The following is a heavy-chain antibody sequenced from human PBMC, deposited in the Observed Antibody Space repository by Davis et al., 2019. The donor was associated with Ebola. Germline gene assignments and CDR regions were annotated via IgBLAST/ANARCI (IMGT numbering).Heavy chain of an antibody. V-gene: IGHV3-74*01. CDR2: INSDGSST. D-gene: IGHD2-2*01. CDR3: ARGGDIVVVPAAIPPNFDY. CDR1: GFTFSSYW. J-gene: IGHJ4*02. Sequence: GESLKISCAASGFTFSSYWMHWVRQAPGKGLVWVSRINSDGSSTSYADSVKGRFTISRDNAKNSLYLQMNSLRAEDTAVYYCARGGDIVVVPAAIPPNFDYWGQGTLVTVSS.